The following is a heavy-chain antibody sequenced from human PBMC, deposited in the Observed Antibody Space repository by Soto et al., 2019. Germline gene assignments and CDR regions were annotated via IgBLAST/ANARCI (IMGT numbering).Heavy chain of an antibody. CDR2: IIPIFGTA. V-gene: IGHV1-69*13. CDR3: ARDCDYDILTAVPWNAFDI. J-gene: IGHJ3*02. D-gene: IGHD3-9*01. Sequence: SSVKVSRKGFGWSFSRYAIGRLRLDPGHGLEWMGGIIPIFGTANYAQKYQGRVTITADESTSTAYMELSSLRSEDTAVYYCARDCDYDILTAVPWNAFDIWGQGTMVTVSS. CDR1: GWSFSRYA.